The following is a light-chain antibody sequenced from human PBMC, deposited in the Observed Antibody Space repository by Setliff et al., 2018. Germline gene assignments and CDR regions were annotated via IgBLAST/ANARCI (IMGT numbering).Light chain of an antibody. CDR1: KNDVGGFDF. CDR3: CSYAGASTLI. Sequence: QSALTQPASVSGSPGQSVTISCTGSKNDVGGFDFVSWYQQNPGQVPRLIIHDVTSRPSGVSHRFSGSKSGNTASLTISGLQIDDEAEYYCCSYAGASTLIFGGGT. V-gene: IGLV2-23*02. J-gene: IGLJ2*01. CDR2: DVT.